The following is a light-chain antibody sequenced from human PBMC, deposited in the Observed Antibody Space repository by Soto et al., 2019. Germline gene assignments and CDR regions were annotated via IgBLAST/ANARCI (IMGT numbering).Light chain of an antibody. CDR3: CSSVGGPIWV. Sequence: QSALTQPASVSGSPGQSIAISCTGTTIDVGSYDRVSWYQQHPGQAPTLMIYEVNKRPSGVSDRFSGSKSGNTASLTISGLQAEDEADYYCCSSVGGPIWVFGGGTQLTVL. J-gene: IGLJ3*02. CDR1: TIDVGSYDR. CDR2: EVN. V-gene: IGLV2-23*02.